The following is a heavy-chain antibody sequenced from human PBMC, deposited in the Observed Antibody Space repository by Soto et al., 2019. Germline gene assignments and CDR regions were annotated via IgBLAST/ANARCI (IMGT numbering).Heavy chain of an antibody. CDR3: TSDTFGLRDS. V-gene: IGHV3-74*01. Sequence: GGSLRLSXAASEFSFNFYWMHWVRQTPGKGLVWVSRINPVGTITNYADSVEGRFIISRDNAATTLYLQMNSLSAEDTAIYYCTSDTFGLRDSWGQGTLVTVSS. CDR2: INPVGTIT. CDR1: EFSFNFYW. J-gene: IGHJ4*02. D-gene: IGHD3-3*01.